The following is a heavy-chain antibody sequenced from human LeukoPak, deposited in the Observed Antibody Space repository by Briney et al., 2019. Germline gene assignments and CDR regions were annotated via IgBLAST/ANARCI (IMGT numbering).Heavy chain of an antibody. V-gene: IGHV4-4*02. CDR3: ARVVTGDGYNPAFDY. CDR2: IYHSGST. J-gene: IGHJ4*02. D-gene: IGHD5-24*01. CDR1: GGSISSSNW. Sequence: SETLSLTCAVSGGSISSSNWWSWVRQPPGKGLEWIGEIYHSGSTNYNPSLKSRVTISVDKSKNQFSLKLSSVTAADTAVYYCARVVTGDGYNPAFDYWGQGTLVTVSS.